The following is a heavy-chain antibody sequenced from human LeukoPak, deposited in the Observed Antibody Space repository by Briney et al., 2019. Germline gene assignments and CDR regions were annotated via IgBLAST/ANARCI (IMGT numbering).Heavy chain of an antibody. Sequence: EASVKVSCKASGYTFTSHDINWVRQATGQGLEWMGWMNPNSGNTGYAQKFQDRDTMTRNTSISTAYMELSSLESEDTAVYYCASALKRGSAGTLIDYWGRGTLVTVSS. V-gene: IGHV1-8*01. CDR2: MNPNSGNT. J-gene: IGHJ4*02. CDR1: GYTFTSHD. D-gene: IGHD6-13*01. CDR3: ASALKRGSAGTLIDY.